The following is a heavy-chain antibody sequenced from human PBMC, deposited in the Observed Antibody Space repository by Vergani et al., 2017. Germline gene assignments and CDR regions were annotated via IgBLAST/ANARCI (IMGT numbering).Heavy chain of an antibody. D-gene: IGHD2-8*02. V-gene: IGHV3-23*01. CDR3: AKQGCTSATCDTNF. CDR2: ISGSVGNT. J-gene: IGHJ4*02. Sequence: EMQLLESGGGLVQPGGSLRLSCAASGFTFSDYAMNWGRQAPGKGLEWVSSISGSVGNTYYADSVKGRFTLSRDNSKNVLSLQMNSLRAEDTAVYYCAKQGCTSATCDTNFWGQGTLVTVSA. CDR1: GFTFSDYA.